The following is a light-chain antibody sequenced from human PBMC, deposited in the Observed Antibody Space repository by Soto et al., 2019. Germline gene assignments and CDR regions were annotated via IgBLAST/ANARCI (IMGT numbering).Light chain of an antibody. J-gene: IGLJ1*01. Sequence: QSALTQPASVSGSPGQSITISCTGTSSDVGGYNYVSWYQQHPGKAPKLMLYGVSKRPSGVSNRFSGSKSGNPASLTISGLQGEGQADYFCSPHTFKRALHVFGTWTKLTVL. CDR2: GVS. CDR1: SSDVGGYNY. CDR3: SPHTFKRALHV. V-gene: IGLV2-14*01.